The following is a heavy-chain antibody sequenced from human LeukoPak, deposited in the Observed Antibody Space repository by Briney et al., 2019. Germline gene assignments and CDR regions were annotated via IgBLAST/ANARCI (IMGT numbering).Heavy chain of an antibody. V-gene: IGHV3-33*01. CDR1: GFTFSSYG. D-gene: IGHD3-22*01. J-gene: IGHJ4*02. CDR3: ARGTHYYDSSGYPTWYFFDY. Sequence: GGSLRLSCAASGFTFSSYGMHWVRQAPGKGLEWVAVIWYDGSNIYYADSVKGRFTISRDNSKNTLYLQMNSLTAEDTAVYYCARGTHYYDSSGYPTWYFFDYWGQGTLVTVSP. CDR2: IWYDGSNI.